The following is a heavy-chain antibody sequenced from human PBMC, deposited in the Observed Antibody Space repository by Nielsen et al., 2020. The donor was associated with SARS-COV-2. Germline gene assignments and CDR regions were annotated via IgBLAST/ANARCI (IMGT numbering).Heavy chain of an antibody. CDR1: GFTFDDYA. Sequence: GGSLRLSCAASGFTFDDYAMHWVRQAPGKGLEWASGISWNSGSIGYADSVKGRFTISRDNAKNSLYLQMNSLRAEDTALYYCAKDKSPLSGLFDYWGQGTLVTVSS. J-gene: IGHJ4*02. CDR3: AKDKSPLSGLFDY. V-gene: IGHV3-9*01. CDR2: ISWNSGSI.